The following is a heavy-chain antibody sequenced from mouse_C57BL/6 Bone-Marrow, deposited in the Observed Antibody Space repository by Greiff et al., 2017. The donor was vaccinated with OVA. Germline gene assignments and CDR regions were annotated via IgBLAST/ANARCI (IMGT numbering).Heavy chain of an antibody. Sequence: VQLQQSGAELARPGASVKLSCKASGYTFTSYGISWVKQRTGRGLEWIGEIYPRSGNNYYNEKFKGKATLTADKSSSTAYMELRSLTSEDSAVYFCARRRPAWFAYWGQGTLVTVSA. V-gene: IGHV1-81*01. CDR2: IYPRSGNN. CDR3: ARRRPAWFAY. CDR1: GYTFTSYG. J-gene: IGHJ3*01.